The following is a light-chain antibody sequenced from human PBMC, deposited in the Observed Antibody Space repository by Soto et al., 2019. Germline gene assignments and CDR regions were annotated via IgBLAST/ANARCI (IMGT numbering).Light chain of an antibody. V-gene: IGLV2-14*01. Sequence: QSALTQPASVSGSPGQSITISCTGTSSDIGDYNYVSWYQQHPGKAPKVMIYDVTNRPSGVSNRFSGSKSGNTASLTISGLQAEDEADYYCSSYTRSSSLRVIFGGGTKLTVL. CDR2: DVT. CDR3: SSYTRSSSLRVI. J-gene: IGLJ2*01. CDR1: SSDIGDYNY.